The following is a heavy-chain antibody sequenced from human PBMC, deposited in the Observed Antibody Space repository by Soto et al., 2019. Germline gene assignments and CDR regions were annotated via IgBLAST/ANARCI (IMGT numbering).Heavy chain of an antibody. CDR2: IWSDGSDK. CDR1: GLIFRTYA. CDR3: AREAMAAAGPLDY. J-gene: IGHJ4*02. V-gene: IGHV3-33*01. Sequence: PGGSLRLSCAASGLIFRTYAMHWVRQAPGKGLEWVAFIWSDGSDKNYADSVKGRFTISRDNSNNTLFLQMSNLRAEDTAVYYCAREAMAAAGPLDYWGPGTLVTVSS. D-gene: IGHD6-13*01.